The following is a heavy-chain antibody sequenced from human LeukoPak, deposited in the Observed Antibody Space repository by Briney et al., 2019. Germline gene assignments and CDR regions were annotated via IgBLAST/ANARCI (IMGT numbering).Heavy chain of an antibody. Sequence: PSETLSLTCTVSGYSITTYYWTWIRQPPGKRLEGIGNIYGSGSTNYNPSLKSRVNISEDTYKNQFFLKLISVTAADTALYYCARDRGGAIDYWGKGSLVTVSS. CDR3: ARDRGGAIDY. CDR2: IYGSGST. CDR1: GYSITTYY. J-gene: IGHJ4*02. V-gene: IGHV4-59*01. D-gene: IGHD1-26*01.